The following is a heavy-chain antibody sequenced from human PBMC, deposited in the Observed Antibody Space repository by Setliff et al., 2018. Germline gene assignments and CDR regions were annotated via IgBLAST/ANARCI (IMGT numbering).Heavy chain of an antibody. V-gene: IGHV3-7*01. J-gene: IGHJ4*02. CDR3: FGAGTCSY. CDR1: GLSYSNYW. D-gene: IGHD3-10*01. Sequence: GGSLRLSCTASGLSYSNYWVSWVRQAPGKGLEWLASINPHGSEKYYADSVKGRFTISRGNAKNSLSLQMNNLRTEDTAVYYCFGAGTCSYWGQGTLVTVSS. CDR2: INPHGSEK.